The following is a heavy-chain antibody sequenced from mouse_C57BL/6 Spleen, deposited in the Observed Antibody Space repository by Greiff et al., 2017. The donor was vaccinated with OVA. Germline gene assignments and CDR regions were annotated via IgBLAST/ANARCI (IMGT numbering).Heavy chain of an antibody. Sequence: VQLQQSGPELVKPGASVKISCKASGYTFTDYYMNWVKQSHGKSLEWIGDINPNNGGTSYNQKFKGKATLTVDESSSTAYMELRSLTSEDSAVYYCARYWDYDGAWFAYWGQGTLVTVSA. CDR3: ARYWDYDGAWFAY. J-gene: IGHJ3*01. D-gene: IGHD2-4*01. V-gene: IGHV1-26*01. CDR1: GYTFTDYY. CDR2: INPNNGGT.